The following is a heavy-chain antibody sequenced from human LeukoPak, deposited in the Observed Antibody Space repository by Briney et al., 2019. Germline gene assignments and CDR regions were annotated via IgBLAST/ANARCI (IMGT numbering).Heavy chain of an antibody. D-gene: IGHD3-10*01. J-gene: IGHJ4*02. V-gene: IGHV3-7*01. CDR1: GFTFSGFW. Sequence: GGSLRLSCAASGFTFSGFWMSWVRQAPGKGLEWVANINQNGGVEKYVDSVKGRFTISRDNAKNLLHLQMNRLRAEDTAVYYCARTDPTSYGYFDYWGQGTLVTVSS. CDR3: ARTDPTSYGYFDY. CDR2: INQNGGVE.